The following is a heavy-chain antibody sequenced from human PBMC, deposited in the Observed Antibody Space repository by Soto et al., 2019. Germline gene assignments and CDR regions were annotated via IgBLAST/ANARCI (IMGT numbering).Heavy chain of an antibody. CDR1: GCTFSSYS. Sequence: QVHLVQSGAEVKKPGSSVRVSCKTSGCTFSSYSFTWVRQAPGQGLEWMGEIIPILNTANFAQKFQSGVTITADEPTSTVYMDLSSLSPDDTAVYYCARLDYDSTYGFYYYGLDVWGQGTTVTVSS. V-gene: IGHV1-69*01. CDR3: ARLDYDSTYGFYYYGLDV. J-gene: IGHJ6*02. CDR2: IIPILNTA. D-gene: IGHD3-10*01.